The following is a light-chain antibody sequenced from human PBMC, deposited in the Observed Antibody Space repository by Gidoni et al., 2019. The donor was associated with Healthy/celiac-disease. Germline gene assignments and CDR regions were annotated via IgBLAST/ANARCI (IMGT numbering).Light chain of an antibody. CDR1: SSDVGGYNY. CDR3: SSYTSSSTVV. Sequence: QSALTQPASVSGSPGQSITISCTGTSSDVGGYNYVSWYQQHPGKAPKLMIYEVSNRPSGVSHRFSGSKSGNTASLPISGLQAEDEADYYCSSYTSSSTVVFGGGTKLTVL. V-gene: IGLV2-14*01. CDR2: EVS. J-gene: IGLJ2*01.